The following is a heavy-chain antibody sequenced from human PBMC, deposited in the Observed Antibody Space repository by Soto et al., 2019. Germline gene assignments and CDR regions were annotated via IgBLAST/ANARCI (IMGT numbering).Heavy chain of an antibody. D-gene: IGHD2-8*02. V-gene: IGHV3-23*01. CDR3: ATYWRPSPDAFDI. CDR1: GFSVSSYA. J-gene: IGHJ3*02. Sequence: GGSLRLSCAASGFSVSSYAMNWVRQAPGKGLEWVSTISADGERTYYADPVKGRFTISRDTSKNALFLQVNSLRAEDTAVYYCATYWRPSPDAFDIWGQGTMVTVSS. CDR2: ISADGERT.